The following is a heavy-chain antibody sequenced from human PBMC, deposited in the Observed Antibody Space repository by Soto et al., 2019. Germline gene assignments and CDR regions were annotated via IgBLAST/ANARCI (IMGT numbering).Heavy chain of an antibody. V-gene: IGHV4-39*01. D-gene: IGHD3-10*01. CDR1: GGSISSSSYY. Sequence: QLQLQESGPGLVKPSETLSLTCTVSGGSISSSSYYWGWIRQPPGKGLEWIGSIYYSGSTYYNPSLKSRVTISVDTSKNQFSLKLSSVTAADTAVYYCARHGIDGSGDAGYYYYGMDVWGQGTTVTVSS. CDR2: IYYSGST. CDR3: ARHGIDGSGDAGYYYYGMDV. J-gene: IGHJ6*02.